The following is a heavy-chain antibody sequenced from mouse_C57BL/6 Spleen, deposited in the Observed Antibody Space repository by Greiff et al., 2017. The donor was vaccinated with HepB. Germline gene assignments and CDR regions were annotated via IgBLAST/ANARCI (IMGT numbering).Heavy chain of an antibody. CDR1: GYTFTSYW. CDR2: IDPSDSYT. V-gene: IGHV1-69*01. J-gene: IGHJ3*01. CDR3: AIYDGYYDGWFAY. D-gene: IGHD2-3*01. Sequence: VQLQQSGAELVMPGASVKLSCKASGYTFTSYWMHWVKQRPGQGLEWIGEIDPSDSYTNYNQKFKGKSTLTVDKSSSTAYMQLSSLTSADSAVYYCAIYDGYYDGWFAYWGQGTLVTVSA.